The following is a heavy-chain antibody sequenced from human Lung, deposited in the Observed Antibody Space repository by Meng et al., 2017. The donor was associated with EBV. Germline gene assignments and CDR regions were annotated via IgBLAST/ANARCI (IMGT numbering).Heavy chain of an antibody. CDR1: GGAFKCYD. Sequence: VRRQPVVHVRVKASETPSLTWARYGGAFKCYDWTWIRQPPGKGLEWIGEINDSGSTNYNPSLKSRVTISGDASKNAFSLQLNSVTAADTAVYYCARGLGGMTTSSFHYFDYWGQGTLVTVSS. J-gene: IGHJ4*02. V-gene: IGHV4-34*01. CDR2: INDSGST. D-gene: IGHD1-1*01. CDR3: ARGLGGMTTSSFHYFDY.